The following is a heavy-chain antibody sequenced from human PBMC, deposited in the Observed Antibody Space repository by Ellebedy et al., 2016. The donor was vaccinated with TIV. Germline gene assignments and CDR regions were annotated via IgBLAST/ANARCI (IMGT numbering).Heavy chain of an antibody. V-gene: IGHV3-53*01. CDR3: ARALYPYGMDV. J-gene: IGHJ6*02. D-gene: IGHD2-2*02. CDR1: GFIVSGNY. CDR2: IYSGSST. Sequence: GESLKISCAVSGFIVSGNYMNWVRQAPGKGLEWVSIIYSGSSTYYAESVKGRFTISRDKSKNTLFLQMNSLRAEDTAVYYCARALYPYGMDVWGQGTTVTVSS.